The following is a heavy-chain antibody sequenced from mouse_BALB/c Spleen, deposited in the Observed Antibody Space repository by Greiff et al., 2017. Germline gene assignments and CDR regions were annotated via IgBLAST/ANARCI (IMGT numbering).Heavy chain of an antibody. CDR1: GFTFSSYG. J-gene: IGHJ2*01. D-gene: IGHD2-1*01. CDR3: GRDYYGNYFGY. V-gene: IGHV5-6-3*01. Sequence: EVKLVESGGGLVQPGGSLKLSCAASGFTFSSYGMSWVRQTPDKRLELVATINSNGGSTYYPDSVKGRFTISRDNAKNTLYLQMSSLKSEDTAMYYCGRDYYGNYFGYWGQGTTLTVSS. CDR2: INSNGGST.